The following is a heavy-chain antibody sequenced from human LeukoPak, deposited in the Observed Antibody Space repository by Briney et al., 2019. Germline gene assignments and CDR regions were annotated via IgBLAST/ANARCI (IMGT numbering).Heavy chain of an antibody. V-gene: IGHV5-51*01. Sequence: GESLKISCKGSGYKFSNYWIGWVRQMPGKGLEWMGIIYPGDSDTRYSPSFQGQVAISADRSINTAYLQWSSLKTSDTAIYYCVTKSSAYDDPFEYWGQGTLVTVSS. J-gene: IGHJ4*02. CDR1: GYKFSNYW. CDR2: IYPGDSDT. D-gene: IGHD5-12*01. CDR3: VTKSSAYDDPFEY.